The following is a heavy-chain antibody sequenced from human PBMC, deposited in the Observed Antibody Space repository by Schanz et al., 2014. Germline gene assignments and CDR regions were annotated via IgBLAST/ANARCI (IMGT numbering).Heavy chain of an antibody. CDR1: GFTFSSYS. V-gene: IGHV3-15*04. CDR2: IENNANGATT. Sequence: DVQLVESGGGLVQPGRSLRLSCAASGFTFSSYSMSWVRQAPGKGLEWVGRIENNANGATTDYAAPVKGRFTVSRDDSRNTLYLQMNTLRTDDTALYYCTTFNNRDALYIWGQGTMVSVSS. CDR3: TTFNNRDALYI. D-gene: IGHD1-20*01. J-gene: IGHJ3*02.